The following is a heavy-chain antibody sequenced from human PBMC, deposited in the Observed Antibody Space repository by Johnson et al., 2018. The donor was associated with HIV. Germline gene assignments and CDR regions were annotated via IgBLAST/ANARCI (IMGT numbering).Heavy chain of an antibody. CDR3: AKDFIAAAGHDAFDI. CDR1: GFAVSNNY. Sequence: VQLVESGGGLIQPGGSLRLSCAVSGFAVSNNYMSWVRQAPGQGLEWVSVIYSSGSAYNADSMKGRFTISRDNSKNTLYLQMNSLRAEDTAVYYCAKDFIAAAGHDAFDIWGQGTMVTVSS. CDR2: IYSSGSA. D-gene: IGHD6-13*01. V-gene: IGHV3-66*03. J-gene: IGHJ3*02.